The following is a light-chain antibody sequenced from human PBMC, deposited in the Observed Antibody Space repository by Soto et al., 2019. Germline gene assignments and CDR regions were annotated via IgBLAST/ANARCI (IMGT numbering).Light chain of an antibody. CDR3: QQYYSSPYT. CDR2: WAS. J-gene: IGKJ2*01. CDR1: QSVLHSSNNKNY. Sequence: DIVMTQSPDSLAVSLGERATIDCKSSQSVLHSSNNKNYLAWYQQKPGQAPKLLIYWASTRESGVPGRFSGSGSGTDFTLTISSLQAEDVAVYQCQQYYSSPYTFGQGTKLEIK. V-gene: IGKV4-1*01.